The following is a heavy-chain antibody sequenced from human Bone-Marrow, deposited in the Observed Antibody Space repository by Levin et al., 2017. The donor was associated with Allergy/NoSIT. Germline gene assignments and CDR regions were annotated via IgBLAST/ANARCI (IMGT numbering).Heavy chain of an antibody. V-gene: IGHV3-23*01. J-gene: IGHJ4*02. CDR3: AKVGSGWFRNKLDS. CDR1: GFTFRTYA. Sequence: GESLKISCAASGFTFRTYAMSWVRQAPGKGLEWPSGISGSGAGTFYADSVKGRFNISKDNSKNMVYLQLNSLRVEDTAVYYCAKVGSGWFRNKLDSWGQGTLVTVSS. CDR2: ISGSGAGT. D-gene: IGHD6-19*01.